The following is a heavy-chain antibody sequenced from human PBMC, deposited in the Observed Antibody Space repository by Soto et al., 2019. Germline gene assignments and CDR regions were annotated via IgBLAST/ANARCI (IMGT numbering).Heavy chain of an antibody. D-gene: IGHD5-12*01. CDR3: VRDSPIGSTFSGYDGIDY. CDR2: MNPNNGDT. J-gene: IGHJ4*02. V-gene: IGHV1-8*01. CDR1: GYTFTSYD. Sequence: GASVKVSCKASGYTFTSYDVNWVRQAPGQGLEWMGWMNPNNGDTGYAQKFQGRVTMTRNTSISTAYMELTSLTSEDTAVYYCVRDSPIGSTFSGYDGIDYWGQGTLVTSPQ.